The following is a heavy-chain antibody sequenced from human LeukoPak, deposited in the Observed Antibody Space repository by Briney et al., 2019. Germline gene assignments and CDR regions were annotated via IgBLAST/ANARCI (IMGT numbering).Heavy chain of an antibody. CDR1: GGSISSYY. CDR3: ARGRGSGWIYYYYYYMDV. D-gene: IGHD6-19*01. CDR2: IYYSGST. Sequence: SETPSLTCTVSGGSISSYYWSWIRQPPGKGLEWIGYIYYSGSTNYNPSLKSRVTISVDTSKNQFSLKLSSVTAADTAVYYCARGRGSGWIYYYYYYMDVWGKGTTVTVSS. J-gene: IGHJ6*03. V-gene: IGHV4-59*12.